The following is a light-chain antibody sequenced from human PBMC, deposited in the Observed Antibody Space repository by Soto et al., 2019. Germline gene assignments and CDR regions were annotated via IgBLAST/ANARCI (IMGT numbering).Light chain of an antibody. CDR1: QSVSIW. J-gene: IGKJ1*01. CDR2: KSS. Sequence: DIQMTQSPSTLSASVGDRVTISCRASQSVSIWLAWYQQKPGRAPKLLIYKSSILESGVPSRFSGSGSGTEFTLTISSLQPDDFATYYCQQYNSYPWTFGQGTKVDI. CDR3: QQYNSYPWT. V-gene: IGKV1-5*03.